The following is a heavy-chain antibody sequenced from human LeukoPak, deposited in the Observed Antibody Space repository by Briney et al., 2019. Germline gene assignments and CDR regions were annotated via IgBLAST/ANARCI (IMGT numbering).Heavy chain of an antibody. D-gene: IGHD3-10*01. Sequence: PGGSLRLSCAASGFTFSSYWMSWVRQAPGKGLEWVANIKQDGSEKYYVDSVKGRFTISRDNAKNTLYLQMNSLRAEDTALYYCASRGGSGPYYFDYWGQGTLVTVSS. J-gene: IGHJ4*02. CDR3: ASRGGSGPYYFDY. CDR2: IKQDGSEK. CDR1: GFTFSSYW. V-gene: IGHV3-7*03.